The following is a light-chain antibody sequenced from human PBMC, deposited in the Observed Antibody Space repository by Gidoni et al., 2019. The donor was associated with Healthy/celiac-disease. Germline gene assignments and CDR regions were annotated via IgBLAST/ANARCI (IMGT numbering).Light chain of an antibody. CDR2: DAS. V-gene: IGKV3-11*01. CDR3: QQRSNWTPLT. CDR1: QNVSSY. J-gene: IGKJ4*01. Sequence: IVFTQSPATLSLSPGERATLFCRASQNVSSYLALYQQKPGQAPRPLIYDASNRATGIPARFSGSGSGTEFTLTISSLEPEDFAVYYCQQRSNWTPLTFGGGTKVEIK.